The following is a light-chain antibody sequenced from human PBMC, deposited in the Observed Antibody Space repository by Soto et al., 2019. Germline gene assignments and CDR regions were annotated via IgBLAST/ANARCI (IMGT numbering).Light chain of an antibody. V-gene: IGKV3-11*01. J-gene: IGKJ4*01. CDR2: DAS. CDR1: QSISSY. Sequence: EIVLTQSPATLSLSPGERATLSCRASQSISSYLAWYQQKPGQAPRLLIYDASNRATGIPVRFSGGGSGTDFTLTISSLEPEDFAVYYCQQRSNWSPTFGGGTKVEIK. CDR3: QQRSNWSPT.